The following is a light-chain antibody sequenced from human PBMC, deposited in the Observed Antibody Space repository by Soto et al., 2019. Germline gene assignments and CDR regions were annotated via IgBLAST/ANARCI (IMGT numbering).Light chain of an antibody. CDR1: QDISNH. CDR3: QQYDNLPLMYT. V-gene: IGKV1-33*01. Sequence: DIQMTQSPSSLSASVGDRVTITCQASQDISNHLNWYQQKPGTAPKLLIYDASNLQIGVPSRFSGSGSGTDFTFTISSLQPGDIATYYCQQYDNLPLMYTFGQGTKLQIK. CDR2: DAS. J-gene: IGKJ2*01.